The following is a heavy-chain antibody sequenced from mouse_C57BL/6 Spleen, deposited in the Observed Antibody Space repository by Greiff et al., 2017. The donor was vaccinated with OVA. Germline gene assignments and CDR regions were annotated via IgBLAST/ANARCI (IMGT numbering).Heavy chain of an antibody. Sequence: DVKLVESGGGLVKPGGSLKLSCAASGFTFSSYAMSWVRQTPEKRLEWVATISDGGNYTYYPDNVKGRFTISRDNAKNNLYLQMSHLKSEDTAMYYCARDDGNYDYWGQGTTLTVSS. D-gene: IGHD2-1*01. J-gene: IGHJ2*01. CDR3: ARDDGNYDY. CDR2: ISDGGNYT. CDR1: GFTFSSYA. V-gene: IGHV5-4*01.